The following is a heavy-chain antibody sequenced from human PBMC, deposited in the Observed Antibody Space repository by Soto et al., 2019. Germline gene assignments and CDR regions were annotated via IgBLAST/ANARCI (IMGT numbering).Heavy chain of an antibody. D-gene: IGHD4-17*01. J-gene: IGHJ4*02. Sequence: QVQLVQSGAEVKKPGSSVKVSCKASGGPVSSYPLSWVRQAPGEGLEWMGRIIPLLGRATYAEKFQARITISANKSTSTVYMDLSSLRSEDTAVYFCAGDSGRSDYAFDFWGQGTLVTVSS. CDR1: GGPVSSYP. CDR2: IIPLLGRA. V-gene: IGHV1-69*08. CDR3: AGDSGRSDYAFDF.